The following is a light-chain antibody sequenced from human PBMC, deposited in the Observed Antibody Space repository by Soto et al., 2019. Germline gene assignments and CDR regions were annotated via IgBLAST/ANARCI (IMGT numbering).Light chain of an antibody. CDR1: QDISSA. V-gene: IGKV1-13*02. CDR2: DVS. J-gene: IGKJ1*01. Sequence: AIQLTQSPSSLSTSIGDRVAITCRASQDISSALAWYQQKPGRPPKLLIYDVSSLESGVPSRFSGRRSGTDFILTISSLQPEDFATYYCQQSYSTRWTFGQGTKVEIK. CDR3: QQSYSTRWT.